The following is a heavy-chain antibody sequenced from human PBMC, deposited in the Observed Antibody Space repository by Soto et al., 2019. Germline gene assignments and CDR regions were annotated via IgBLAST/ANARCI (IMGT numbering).Heavy chain of an antibody. CDR2: IIPIFGTA. Sequence: EASVKVSCKASGGTFSSYAISWVRQAPGQGLEWMGGIIPIFGTANYAQKFQGRVTITADESTSTAYMELSSLRSEDTAVYYCARGLVVVAATGWFDPWGQGTLVTVSS. V-gene: IGHV1-69*13. D-gene: IGHD2-15*01. CDR1: GGTFSSYA. CDR3: ARGLVVVAATGWFDP. J-gene: IGHJ5*02.